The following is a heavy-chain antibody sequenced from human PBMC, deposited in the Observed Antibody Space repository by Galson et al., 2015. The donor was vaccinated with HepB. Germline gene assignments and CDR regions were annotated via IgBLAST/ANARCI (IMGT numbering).Heavy chain of an antibody. V-gene: IGHV3-30*18. J-gene: IGHJ4*02. CDR1: GFTFSSYG. Sequence: SLRLSCAASGFTFSSYGMHWVRQAPGKGLEWVAIISHDGSDKFYADSVRGRLSISRDNTANALFLVMNNLRGDDTGVYYCAKDRWTSRVGLGGSDYWGQGTVVTVSS. CDR2: ISHDGSDK. CDR3: AKDRWTSRVGLGGSDY. D-gene: IGHD3/OR15-3a*01.